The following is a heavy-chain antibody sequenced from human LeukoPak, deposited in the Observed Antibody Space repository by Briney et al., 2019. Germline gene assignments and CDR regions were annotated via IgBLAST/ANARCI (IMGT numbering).Heavy chain of an antibody. CDR1: GDSISSYY. CDR3: VRGIAAAGLYFDY. D-gene: IGHD6-13*01. CDR2: IYYTGST. Sequence: PSETLSLTCTVSGDSISSYYWSWIRQPPGKGLEWIGYIYYTGSTKYNPSLKSRVTISVDTSKNQFSLKLRSVTAADTAVYYFVRGIAAAGLYFDYWGQGTLVTVSS. V-gene: IGHV4-59*01. J-gene: IGHJ4*02.